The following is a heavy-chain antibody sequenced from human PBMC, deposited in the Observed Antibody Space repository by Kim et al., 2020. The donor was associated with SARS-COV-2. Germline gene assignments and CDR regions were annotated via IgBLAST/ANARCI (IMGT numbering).Heavy chain of an antibody. D-gene: IGHD2-15*01. CDR1: GFTFSSYD. Sequence: GGSLRLSCAASGFTFSSYDMHWVRQATGKGLEWVSAIGTAGDTYYPGSVKGRFTISRENAKNSLYLQMNSLRAGDTAVYYCARGLPYCSGGSCHPGWYYYGMDVWGQGTTVTVSS. CDR3: ARGLPYCSGGSCHPGWYYYGMDV. CDR2: IGTAGDT. J-gene: IGHJ6*02. V-gene: IGHV3-13*01.